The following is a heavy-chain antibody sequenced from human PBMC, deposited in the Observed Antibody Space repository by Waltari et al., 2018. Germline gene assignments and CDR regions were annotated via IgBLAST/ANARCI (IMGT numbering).Heavy chain of an antibody. V-gene: IGHV3-23*01. Sequence: EVQLLESGGDLEQPGGSLRISCVGSGFNFSNYAMNWVRQAPGKGLEGVSTMSGTGDYTYYADSVKCRFTISRDNSKNTVFLHMNNLRVEDTAIYFCAKDQAEWLVLDGYFDSWGQGTPVTVSS. D-gene: IGHD6-19*01. CDR3: AKDQAEWLVLDGYFDS. J-gene: IGHJ4*02. CDR2: MSGTGDYT. CDR1: GFNFSNYA.